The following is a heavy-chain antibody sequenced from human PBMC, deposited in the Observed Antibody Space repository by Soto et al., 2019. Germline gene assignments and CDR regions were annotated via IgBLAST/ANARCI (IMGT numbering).Heavy chain of an antibody. D-gene: IGHD4-17*01. V-gene: IGHV3-48*02. CDR2: ISSSSSTI. J-gene: IGHJ6*02. Sequence: EVQLVESGGGLVQPGGSLRLSCAASGFTFSSYSMNWVRQAPGKGLEWVSYISSSSSTIYYADSVKGRFTISRDNAKNSLYLQMNSLRDEDTAVCYCARDLGLYGDYDYYYGMDVWGQGTTVTVSS. CDR1: GFTFSSYS. CDR3: ARDLGLYGDYDYYYGMDV.